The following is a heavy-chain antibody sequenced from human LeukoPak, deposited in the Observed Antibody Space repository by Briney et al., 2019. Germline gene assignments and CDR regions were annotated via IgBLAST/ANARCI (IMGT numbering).Heavy chain of an antibody. J-gene: IGHJ4*02. V-gene: IGHV3-23*01. D-gene: IGHD1-26*01. CDR2: ISGSGGST. Sequence: PGGSLRLSCAASGFTFSSYAMSWVRQAPGKGLEWVSAISGSGGSTYYADSVKGRFTISRDNSKNTLYLQMNSLRAEDTAVYYCAKALWYSGSCSPHNYFDYWGQGTLVTVSS. CDR3: AKALWYSGSCSPHNYFDY. CDR1: GFTFSSYA.